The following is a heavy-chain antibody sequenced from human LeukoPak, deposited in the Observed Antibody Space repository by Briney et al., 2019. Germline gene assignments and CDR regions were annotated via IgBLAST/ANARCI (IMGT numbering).Heavy chain of an antibody. V-gene: IGHV3-66*01. D-gene: IGHD6-19*01. Sequence: PGGSLRLSCAASGFTVSSNYMSWVRQAPGKGLEWVSVIYSGGSTYYADSVKGRFTISRDNSKNTLYLQMNSLRAEDTAVYYCARDRIAVAGLGWFDPWGQGTLVTVSS. CDR3: ARDRIAVAGLGWFDP. CDR2: IYSGGST. J-gene: IGHJ5*02. CDR1: GFTVSSNY.